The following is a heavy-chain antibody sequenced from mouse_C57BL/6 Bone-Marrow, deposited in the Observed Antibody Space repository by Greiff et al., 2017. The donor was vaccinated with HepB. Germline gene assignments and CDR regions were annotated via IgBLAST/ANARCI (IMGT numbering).Heavy chain of an antibody. CDR1: GYTFTSYW. D-gene: IGHD4-1*01. Sequence: QVQLKQPGAELVMPGASVKLSCKASGYTFTSYWMHWVKQRPGQGLEWIGEIDPSDSYTNYNQKFKGKSTLTVDKSSSTAYMQLSSLTSEDSAVYYCARPTGTGAMDYWGQGTSVTVSS. J-gene: IGHJ4*01. CDR2: IDPSDSYT. V-gene: IGHV1-69*01. CDR3: ARPTGTGAMDY.